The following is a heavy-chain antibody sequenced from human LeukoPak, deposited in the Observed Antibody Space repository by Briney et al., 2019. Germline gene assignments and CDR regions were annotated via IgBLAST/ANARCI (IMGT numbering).Heavy chain of an antibody. V-gene: IGHV3-30*03. CDR1: GFTFSSDG. CDR2: LSFDGNYK. D-gene: IGHD2-8*01. Sequence: GRALRLSCAASGFTFSSDGMHWGRQAPGKGLGWGAVLSFDGNYKYYGDSVKGRFAISRDNSENTLYLQMNSLRAEDTAVYYCARYAEYAVSTPCYWGQGTLVTVSA. J-gene: IGHJ4*02. CDR3: ARYAEYAVSTPCY.